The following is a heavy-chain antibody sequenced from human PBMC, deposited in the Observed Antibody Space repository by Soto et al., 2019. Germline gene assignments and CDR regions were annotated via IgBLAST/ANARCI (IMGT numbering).Heavy chain of an antibody. CDR2: ISDDGSDK. CDR3: ARDARLSSSWRIYYYYGMDV. D-gene: IGHD6-13*01. Sequence: GGSLRLSCAASGFTFSSYAVHWVRQAPGKGLEWVATISDDGSDKYYADSVKGRFTISRDNSKNTLYLQMNSLRAEDTAVYYCARDARLSSSWRIYYYYGMDVWGQGTTVTVSS. CDR1: GFTFSSYA. J-gene: IGHJ6*02. V-gene: IGHV3-30-3*01.